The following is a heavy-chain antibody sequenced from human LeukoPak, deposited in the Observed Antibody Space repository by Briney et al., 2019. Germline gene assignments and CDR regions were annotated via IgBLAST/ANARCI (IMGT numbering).Heavy chain of an antibody. CDR1: GYTFTDYY. V-gene: IGHV1-2*02. CDR2: INPNDGDT. D-gene: IGHD2-2*01. CDR3: ARANFLYCSSTTCLFDY. J-gene: IGHJ4*02. Sequence: ASVKVSCKASGYTFTDYYMHWVRQAPGQGFEWMGWINPNDGDTNYAQKFQGRVTMTRDTSISTAHMEVSRLRSDDTAVYYCARANFLYCSSTTCLFDYWGQGTLVTVSS.